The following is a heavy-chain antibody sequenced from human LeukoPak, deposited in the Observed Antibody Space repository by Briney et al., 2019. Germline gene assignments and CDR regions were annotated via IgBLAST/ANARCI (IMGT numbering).Heavy chain of an antibody. CDR1: GGSISSGSYY. CDR3: ARVMEGYSYGYWATGYYMDV. V-gene: IGHV4-61*02. CDR2: IYTSGST. Sequence: SETLSLTCTVSGGSISSGSYYWSWIRQPAGKGLEWIGRIYTSGSTNYNPSLKSRVTISVDTSKNQFSLKLSSVTAADTAVYYCARVMEGYSYGYWATGYYMDVWGKGTTVTISS. J-gene: IGHJ6*03. D-gene: IGHD5-18*01.